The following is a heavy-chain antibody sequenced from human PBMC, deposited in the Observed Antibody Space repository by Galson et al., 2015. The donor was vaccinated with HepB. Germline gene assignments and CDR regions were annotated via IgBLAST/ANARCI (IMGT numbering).Heavy chain of an antibody. J-gene: IGHJ4*02. CDR2: INHSGST. V-gene: IGHV4-34*01. Sequence: TLSLTCAVYGGSFSGYYWSWIRQPPGKGLEWIGEINHSGSTNYNPSLKSRVTISVDTSKNQFSLKLSSVTAADTAVYYCSRGDAYNSGWYGGFDYWGQGTLVTVSS. CDR1: GGSFSGYY. D-gene: IGHD6-19*01. CDR3: SRGDAYNSGWYGGFDY.